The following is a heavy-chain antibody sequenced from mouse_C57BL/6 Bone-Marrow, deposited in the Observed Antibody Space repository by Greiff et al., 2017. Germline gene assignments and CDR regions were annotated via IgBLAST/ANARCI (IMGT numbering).Heavy chain of an antibody. J-gene: IGHJ2*01. CDR2: IDPETGGT. CDR1: GYTFTDYE. CDR3: TRVGYSNYGDY. D-gene: IGHD2-5*01. V-gene: IGHV1-15*01. Sequence: QVQLQQSGAELVRPGASVTLSCKASGYTFTDYEMHWVKQTPVHGLEWIGAIDPETGGTAYNQKFKGKAILTADKSSSTAYMELRSLTSEDSAVYYCTRVGYSNYGDYWGQGTTLTVSS.